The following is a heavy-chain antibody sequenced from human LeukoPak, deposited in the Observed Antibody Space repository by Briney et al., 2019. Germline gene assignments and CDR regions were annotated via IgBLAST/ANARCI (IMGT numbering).Heavy chain of an antibody. CDR1: GGTFSSYA. CDR3: ASGVYYYDSSGYYDYFDY. D-gene: IGHD3-22*01. CDR2: IIPIFGTA. V-gene: IGHV1-69*13. Sequence: ASVKVFCKASGGTFSSYAISWVRQAPGQGLEWMGGIIPIFGTANYAQKFQGRVTITADESTSTAYMELSSLRSEDTAVYYCASGVYYYDSSGYYDYFDYWGQGTLVTVSS. J-gene: IGHJ4*02.